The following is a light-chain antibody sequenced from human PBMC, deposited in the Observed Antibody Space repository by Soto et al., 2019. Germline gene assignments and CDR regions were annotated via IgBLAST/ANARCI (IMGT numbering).Light chain of an antibody. CDR1: SSDVGAYDY. CDR3: WSYAGLDTHYA. CDR2: DDF. Sequence: QSALTRPRSVSGSPGQSGTISCTGTSSDVGAYDYVSWYQQHPGKAPKLMIYDDFKRPSGVPERFSGSKSGNTASLAISGLQAEDEADYYCWSYAGLDTHYAFATGTKVTVL. J-gene: IGLJ1*01. V-gene: IGLV2-11*01.